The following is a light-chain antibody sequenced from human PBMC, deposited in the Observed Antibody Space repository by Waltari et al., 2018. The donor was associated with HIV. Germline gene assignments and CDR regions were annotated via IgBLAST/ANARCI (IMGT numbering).Light chain of an antibody. Sequence: QSVLTQPPSASGTPGQRVTISCSGSNSNIRSNTVNWYQQLPGTAPKLLIYTNKRRPSGVPDRFSGSKPGTVASLAISRLQSEDEADYYLAALDDSLNGVVFGGGTRLTVL. CDR1: NSNIRSNT. J-gene: IGLJ3*02. CDR2: TNK. CDR3: AALDDSLNGVV. V-gene: IGLV1-44*01.